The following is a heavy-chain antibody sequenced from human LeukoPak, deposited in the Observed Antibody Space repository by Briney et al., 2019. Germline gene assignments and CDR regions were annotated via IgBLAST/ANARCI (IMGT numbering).Heavy chain of an antibody. CDR2: ISYDGSNK. CDR1: GFTFSSYG. V-gene: IGHV3-30*18. CDR3: AKDHGGLYGATLPDY. J-gene: IGHJ4*02. Sequence: PGRSLRLSCAASGFTFSSYGMHWVRQAPGEGLEWVAVISYDGSNKYYADSVKGRFTISRDNSKNTLYLQMNSLRAEDTAVYYCAKDHGGLYGATLPDYWGQGTLVTVSS. D-gene: IGHD4-17*01.